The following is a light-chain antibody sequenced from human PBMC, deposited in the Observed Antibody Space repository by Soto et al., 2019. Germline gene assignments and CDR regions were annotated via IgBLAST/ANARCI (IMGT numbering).Light chain of an antibody. V-gene: IGLV2-14*01. J-gene: IGLJ3*02. CDR3: SSYTSTMTLV. Sequence: QSALTQPASVSGSPGQSITISCTGTSSDVGGYNYVSWYQQQPGKAPKLMIYDVTNRPSGVSNRFSGSKSGNTASLTISGLQAEDEADYYCSSYTSTMTLVFGGGTKVTVL. CDR2: DVT. CDR1: SSDVGGYNY.